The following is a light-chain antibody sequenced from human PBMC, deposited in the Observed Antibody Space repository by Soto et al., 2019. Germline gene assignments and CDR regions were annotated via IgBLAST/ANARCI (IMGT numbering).Light chain of an antibody. Sequence: QSVLTQPPSASGTPGQRVSVSCSGSSSNIGNNYVFWYQHLPGTAPKLLIYRNDQRPSGVSARFSGSKSGTSAPLAISGLRSEDEADYYCAAWDDSLSGSYVFGPGTKLTVL. CDR2: RND. CDR3: AAWDDSLSGSYV. V-gene: IGLV1-47*01. CDR1: SSNIGNNY. J-gene: IGLJ1*01.